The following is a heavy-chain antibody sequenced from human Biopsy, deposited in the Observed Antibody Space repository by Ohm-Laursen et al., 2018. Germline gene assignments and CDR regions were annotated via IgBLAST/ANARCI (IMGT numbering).Heavy chain of an antibody. CDR2: ISSAGSNK. CDR3: AKDGVAVGAGGDPYYYGMDV. J-gene: IGHJ6*02. D-gene: IGHD2-15*01. CDR1: GFIFSYCG. Sequence: SLRLSCTASGFIFSYCGMHWVRQAPGKGLEWVAVISSAGSNKYYADSVKGRFTIPRDNSKDTLYLQLNSLRAADTAVYYCAKDGVAVGAGGDPYYYGMDVWGQGTTVTVSS. V-gene: IGHV3-30*18.